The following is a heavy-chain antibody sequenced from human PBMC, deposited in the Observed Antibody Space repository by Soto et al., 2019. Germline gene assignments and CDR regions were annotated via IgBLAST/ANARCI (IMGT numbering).Heavy chain of an antibody. V-gene: IGHV4-34*01. CDR2: INHSGST. CDR1: GGSFSGYY. D-gene: IGHD1-26*01. CDR3: ARGGVGANWFDP. Sequence: SETLSLTCAVYGGSFSGYYWSWIRQPPGKGLEWIGEINHSGSTNYNPSLKSRVTISVDTSKNQFSLKLSSVTAADTAVYYCARGGVGANWFDPSGQGTLVTVS. J-gene: IGHJ5*02.